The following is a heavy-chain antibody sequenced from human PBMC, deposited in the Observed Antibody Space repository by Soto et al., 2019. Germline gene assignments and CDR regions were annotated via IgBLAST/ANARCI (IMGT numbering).Heavy chain of an antibody. CDR3: APGAGRNYYYGMDV. D-gene: IGHD3-10*01. CDR1: GFTFNIYA. V-gene: IGHV3-23*01. J-gene: IGHJ6*02. CDR2: ISGSGGST. Sequence: PGGSLRLSCAASGFTFNIYAMSWVRQAPGKGLEWVSAISGSGGSTYYADSVKGRFTISRDNSKNTLYLQMNSLRAEDTAVYYCAPGAGRNYYYGMDVWGQGTTVTVSS.